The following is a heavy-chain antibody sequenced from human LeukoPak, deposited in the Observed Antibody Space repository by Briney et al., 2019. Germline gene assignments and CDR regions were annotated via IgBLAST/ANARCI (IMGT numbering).Heavy chain of an antibody. CDR2: IHSGAKA. Sequence: SETLTLTCTISGDSINTDGYYWNCNRPPPGKGLEWHRYIHSGAKAYSNPSVGGLTSISLNNTQTQFFLRLTSVTAADTAVYFCARDHYDSRGDYVVEYWGQGTLVTVSS. J-gene: IGHJ4*02. V-gene: IGHV4-31*01. CDR1: GDSINTDGYY. CDR3: ARDHYDSRGDYVVEY. D-gene: IGHD3-22*01.